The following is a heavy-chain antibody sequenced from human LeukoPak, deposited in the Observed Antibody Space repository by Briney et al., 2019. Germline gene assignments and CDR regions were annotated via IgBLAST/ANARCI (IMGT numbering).Heavy chain of an antibody. V-gene: IGHV4-59*01. D-gene: IGHD6-19*01. Sequence: PSETLSLTCTVSGGSISIYYWSWIRQPPGKGLEWIGYIYYSGSTNYNPSLKSRVTMSVDTSKNQFSLKLSSVTAADTAVYYCAREGSSGWYWNWFDPWGQGTLVTVSS. CDR1: GGSISIYY. CDR2: IYYSGST. CDR3: AREGSSGWYWNWFDP. J-gene: IGHJ5*02.